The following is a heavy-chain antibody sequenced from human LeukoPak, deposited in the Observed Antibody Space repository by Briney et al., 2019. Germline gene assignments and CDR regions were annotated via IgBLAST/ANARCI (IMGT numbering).Heavy chain of an antibody. CDR2: ISSRSSYI. D-gene: IGHD3-9*01. J-gene: IGHJ6*03. V-gene: IGHV3-21*04. Sequence: PGGSLRLSCAASGFTFSSYSMNWVRQAPGKGLEWVSSISSRSSYIDYADSLKGRFTISRDSAKNSLYLQMNSLRAEDTAVYYCAKCILTGYYKGYMDVWGKGTTVTISS. CDR3: AKCILTGYYKGYMDV. CDR1: GFTFSSYS.